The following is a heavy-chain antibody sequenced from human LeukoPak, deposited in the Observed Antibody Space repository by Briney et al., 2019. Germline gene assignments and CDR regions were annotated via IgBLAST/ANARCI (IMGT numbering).Heavy chain of an antibody. CDR2: IYTSGST. D-gene: IGHD4-17*01. CDR3: ARENYGDYYYYYMDV. CDR1: GGSISSYY. J-gene: IGHJ6*03. V-gene: IGHV4-4*08. Sequence: SETLSLTCTVSGGSISSYYWSWIRQPPGKGLEWIGRIYTSGSTNYNPSLKSRVTISVDTSKNQFSLKLSSVTAAGTAVYYCARENYGDYYYYYMDVWGKGTTVTVSS.